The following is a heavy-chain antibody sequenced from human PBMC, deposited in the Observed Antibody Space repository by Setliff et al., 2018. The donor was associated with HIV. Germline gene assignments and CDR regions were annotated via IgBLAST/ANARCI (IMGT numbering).Heavy chain of an antibody. CDR2: TYTSGST. CDR3: ARHAAAAPFRY. CDR1: GGSMSSGSYF. D-gene: IGHD6-13*01. V-gene: IGHV4-61*02. Sequence: PSETLSLTCTVSGGSMSSGSYFWSWIRQPAGKGLEWIGRTYTSGSTYYNPSLKSRVTISADTSKNQFSLKLSSVTAADTAVYFCARHAAAAPFRYWGQGTLVTSPQ. J-gene: IGHJ4*02.